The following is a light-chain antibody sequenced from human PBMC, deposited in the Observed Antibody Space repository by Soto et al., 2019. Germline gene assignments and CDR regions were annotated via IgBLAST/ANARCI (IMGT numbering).Light chain of an antibody. Sequence: QSALTQPASVSGSPGQSITISCTGTSSDVGGYNYVSWYQQHPGKAPKLMIYDVSNRPSGVSNRFSGSKSGNTASLTISGRQAADEADYYCSSYTSSSTRVVFGGGTKLTVL. CDR3: SSYTSSSTRVV. CDR2: DVS. CDR1: SSDVGGYNY. V-gene: IGLV2-14*01. J-gene: IGLJ2*01.